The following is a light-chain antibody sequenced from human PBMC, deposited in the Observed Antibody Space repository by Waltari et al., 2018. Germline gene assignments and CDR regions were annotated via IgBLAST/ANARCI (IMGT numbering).Light chain of an antibody. Sequence: DIVMTQSRDTLAVSLGERADINCKSSQSVLYNSNHRNYLAWYQQKPAQPPQLVISWASTRKCAVPDRFSGSVSGTDFTLPISSLQAEDMAVYFCQQYYSTPNTFGQGTKLEIK. CDR1: QSVLYNSNHRNY. J-gene: IGKJ2*01. CDR2: WAS. V-gene: IGKV4-1*01. CDR3: QQYYSTPNT.